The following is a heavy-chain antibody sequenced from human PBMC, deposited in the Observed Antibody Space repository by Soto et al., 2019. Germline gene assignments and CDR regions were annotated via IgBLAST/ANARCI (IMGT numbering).Heavy chain of an antibody. CDR2: IYYSGST. D-gene: IGHD5-18*01. Sequence: SETLSLTCTVSGGSISSGDYYWSWIRQPPGKGLEWIGYIYYSGSTYYNPSLKSRVTISVDTSKNQFSLKLSSVTAADTAVYYCARQVGYVDTAMDDWFDPWGQGTLVTVSS. CDR3: ARQVGYVDTAMDDWFDP. CDR1: GGSISSGDYY. V-gene: IGHV4-30-4*01. J-gene: IGHJ5*02.